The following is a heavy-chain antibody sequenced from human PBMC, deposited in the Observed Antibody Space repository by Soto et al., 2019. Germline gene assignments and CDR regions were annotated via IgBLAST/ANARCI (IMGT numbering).Heavy chain of an antibody. Sequence: EVLLLESGGDLVQPGGSLRLSCVASGFTLANYAMGWVRQAPGKGLECISSMGGGDGSVFYAESVRGRFTISRDNSKNTLYLQVNNVRAEDTAIYYCAKEIVLAYSSSSHRAFDPWGQGTLVTVST. V-gene: IGHV3-23*01. D-gene: IGHD6-6*01. CDR2: MGGGDGSV. CDR3: AKEIVLAYSSSSHRAFDP. J-gene: IGHJ5*02. CDR1: GFTLANYA.